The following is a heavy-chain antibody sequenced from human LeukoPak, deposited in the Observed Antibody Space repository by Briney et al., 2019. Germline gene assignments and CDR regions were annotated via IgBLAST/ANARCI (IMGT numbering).Heavy chain of an antibody. J-gene: IGHJ6*03. CDR3: ANLVRGVSTRYYYMDV. CDR1: GFIFSNYG. Sequence: GGSLRLSCAASGFIFSNYGMTWVRQAPGKGLEWVSAISGSGDSTYYADSVKGRFTISRDNSKNTLYLQMNSLRAEDTAVYYCANLVRGVSTRYYYMDVWGKGTTVTVSS. CDR2: ISGSGDST. V-gene: IGHV3-23*01. D-gene: IGHD3-10*01.